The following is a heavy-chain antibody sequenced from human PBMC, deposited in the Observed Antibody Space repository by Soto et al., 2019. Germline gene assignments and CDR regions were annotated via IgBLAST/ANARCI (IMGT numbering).Heavy chain of an antibody. D-gene: IGHD3-10*01. CDR3: ARDRAGNPLTSYGMDV. V-gene: IGHV1-69*13. J-gene: IGHJ6*02. CDR2: IIPIFGTA. Sequence: GAPVKVSCTASGGTISSKSISWARQSTGQGLEWMGGIIPIFGTANYAQKFQGRVTITADESTSTAYMELSSLRSEDTAVYYCARDRAGNPLTSYGMDVWGQGTTVTVSS. CDR1: GGTISSKS.